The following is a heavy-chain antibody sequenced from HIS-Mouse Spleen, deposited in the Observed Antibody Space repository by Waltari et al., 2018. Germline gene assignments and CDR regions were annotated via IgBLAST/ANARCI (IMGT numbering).Heavy chain of an antibody. D-gene: IGHD3-3*01. Sequence: QVQLVQSGAEVKKPGASVKVSCKVSGYTLTELSMHWVRQAPGNGLEWMGGFDPEDGETIYAQKYQGRVTMTEDTSTDTAYMELSSLRSEDTAVYYCATVSRTIFGVVIPYAFDIWGQGTMVTVSS. V-gene: IGHV1-24*01. J-gene: IGHJ3*02. CDR1: GYTLTELS. CDR3: ATVSRTIFGVVIPYAFDI. CDR2: FDPEDGET.